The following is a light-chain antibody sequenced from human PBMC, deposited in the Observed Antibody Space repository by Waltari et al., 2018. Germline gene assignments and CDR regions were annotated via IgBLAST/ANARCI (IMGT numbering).Light chain of an antibody. CDR1: ALPQTY. Sequence: SYELTQPPSVSVSPGQTARITCPVDALPQTYGYWYQQKSGQAPVLVIYEDTERPSGIPERFSGSSSGTMATLTISGAQVEDEADYYCYSGDDSGNQEVFGGGTKLTVL. CDR2: EDT. CDR3: YSGDDSGNQEV. J-gene: IGLJ2*01. V-gene: IGLV3-10*01.